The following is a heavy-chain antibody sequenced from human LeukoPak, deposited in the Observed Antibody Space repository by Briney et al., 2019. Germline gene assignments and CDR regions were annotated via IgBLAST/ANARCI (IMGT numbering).Heavy chain of an antibody. V-gene: IGHV3-7*03. CDR1: GFTFSSHW. J-gene: IGHJ4*02. Sequence: GGSLRLSCAASGFTFSSHWMSWVRQAPGKGLEWVANINQDGSDKYYVDSVKGRFTISRDNAKNSLYLQMNSLRADDTAVYYCVRDASGLGVDYWGQGTLVTVSS. CDR2: INQDGSDK. D-gene: IGHD6-19*01. CDR3: VRDASGLGVDY.